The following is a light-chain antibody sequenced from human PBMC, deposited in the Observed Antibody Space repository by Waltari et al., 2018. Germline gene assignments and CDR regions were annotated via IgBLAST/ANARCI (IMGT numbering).Light chain of an antibody. Sequence: VVLTQTPLSLPVTLGEPASISCPSSQGLVDSADGNTYLDWFLQKPGQSPQRLIFMVSHRASGVPDRFSGSGSGSDFTLQISRVEADDVGIYYCMQRMEFPLTFGGGTKVEIK. CDR3: MQRMEFPLT. V-gene: IGKV2-40*01. CDR1: QGLVDSADGNTY. J-gene: IGKJ4*01. CDR2: MVS.